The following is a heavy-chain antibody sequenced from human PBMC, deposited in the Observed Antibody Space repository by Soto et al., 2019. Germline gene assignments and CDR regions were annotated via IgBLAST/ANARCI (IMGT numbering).Heavy chain of an antibody. Sequence: PGGSLRLSCAASGFTFSDYALSWVRQAPGKGLEWVPGISGSVDRTDYADSVKGRFTISRDNSKNTIYLQMSSLGGDDTALYYCAKSGAHSVRSMGYYFDSWGQGTLVTVSS. CDR1: GFTFSDYA. J-gene: IGHJ4*02. D-gene: IGHD3-10*01. V-gene: IGHV3-23*01. CDR3: AKSGAHSVRSMGYYFDS. CDR2: ISGSVDRT.